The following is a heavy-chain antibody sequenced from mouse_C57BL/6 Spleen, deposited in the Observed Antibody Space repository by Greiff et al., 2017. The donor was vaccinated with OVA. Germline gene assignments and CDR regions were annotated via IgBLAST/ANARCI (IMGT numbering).Heavy chain of an antibody. CDR2: IWRGGST. J-gene: IGHJ4*01. CDR1: GFSLTSYG. V-gene: IGHV2-5*01. D-gene: IGHD1-1*01. Sequence: QVQLQQSGPGLVQPSQSLSITCTVSGFSLTSYGVHWVRQSPGKGLEWLGVIWRGGSTDHNAAFMSRLSITKDNSKSQVFFKMNSLQADDTAIYYCAKKGGSSYAMDYWGQGTSVTVSS. CDR3: AKKGGSSYAMDY.